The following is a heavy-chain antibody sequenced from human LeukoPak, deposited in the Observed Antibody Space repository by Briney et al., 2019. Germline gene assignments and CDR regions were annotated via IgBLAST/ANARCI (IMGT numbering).Heavy chain of an antibody. CDR2: IYYSGST. J-gene: IGHJ6*02. Sequence: SETLSLTCSVSGGAISSYYWSWTRQPPGKGLEWIGYIYYSGSTNYNPSLKSRVTISVDTSKNQFSLKLSSVTAADTAVYYCARQRNYYYYGMDVWGQGTTVTVSS. CDR1: GGAISSYY. V-gene: IGHV4-59*01. CDR3: ARQRNYYYYGMDV.